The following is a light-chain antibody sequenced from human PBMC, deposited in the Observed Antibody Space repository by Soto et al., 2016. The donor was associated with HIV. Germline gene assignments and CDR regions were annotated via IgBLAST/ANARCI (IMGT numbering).Light chain of an antibody. Sequence: DIQMTQSPPSLSASVGDRVTITCRASQSISNYLNWYQQKPGKAPKVLISATSDLQSGVPSRFSGSRSGREFTLTISSLQPEDFATYYCQQSHSPPRTFGQGTKGGNQT. V-gene: IGKV1-39*01. CDR3: QQSHSPPRT. CDR2: ATS. CDR1: QSISNY. J-gene: IGKJ1*01.